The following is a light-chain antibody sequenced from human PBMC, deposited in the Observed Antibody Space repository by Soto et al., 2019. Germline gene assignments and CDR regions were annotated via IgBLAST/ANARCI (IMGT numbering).Light chain of an antibody. Sequence: EIVMTQSPATLSVSPGERATLSCRATQSVSSNLAWYQQKPCQAPRLLIYGASTRATGLPARFSGSGSGTEFTLTISSLQPEDFAVYYCQQYNNGWTSGQGTKVQIK. CDR3: QQYNNGWT. CDR2: GAS. J-gene: IGKJ1*01. CDR1: QSVSSN. V-gene: IGKV3-15*01.